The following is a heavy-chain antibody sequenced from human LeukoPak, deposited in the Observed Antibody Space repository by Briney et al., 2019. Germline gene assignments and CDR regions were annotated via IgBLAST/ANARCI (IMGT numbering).Heavy chain of an antibody. J-gene: IGHJ5*01. D-gene: IGHD2-8*02. V-gene: IGHV3-21*01. CDR1: GFTFSSYS. Sequence: GGSLRLSCAASGFTFSSYSMNWVRQAPGKGLEWVSSISSTSAYIYYADSVKGRFTISRDNVDNVVYLQLNSLGAEDTAVYYCARVAVSGPTGWFDSWGQGTLVIVSS. CDR3: ARVAVSGPTGWFDS. CDR2: ISSTSAYI.